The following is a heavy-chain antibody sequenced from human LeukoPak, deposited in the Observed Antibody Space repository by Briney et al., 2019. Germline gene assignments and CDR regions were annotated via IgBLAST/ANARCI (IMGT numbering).Heavy chain of an antibody. CDR2: TYYRSKWLH. CDR1: GDSVSSNSAA. V-gene: IGHV6-1*01. J-gene: IGHJ4*02. D-gene: IGHD1-7*01. Sequence: SQTLSLTCAISGDSVSSNSAAWNCIRQSPSRGLEWLGRTYYRSKWLHDYAISVKNRITINPDTSKNQFSLQLNSVTPEDTAVYYCARNYSPDFDYWGQGTQVSVSS. CDR3: ARNYSPDFDY.